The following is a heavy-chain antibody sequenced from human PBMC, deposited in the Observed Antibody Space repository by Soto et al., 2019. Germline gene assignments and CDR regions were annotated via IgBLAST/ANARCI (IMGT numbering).Heavy chain of an antibody. J-gene: IGHJ6*02. D-gene: IGHD6-19*01. CDR2: ISYDGSNK. Sequence: GGSLRLSCAASGFTFSSYAMHWVRQAPGKGLEWVAVISYDGSNKYYADSVKGRFTISRDNSKNTLYLQMNSLRAEDTAVYYCARAVAGSLSYYYYGMDVWGQGTTVTVSS. V-gene: IGHV3-30-3*01. CDR1: GFTFSSYA. CDR3: ARAVAGSLSYYYYGMDV.